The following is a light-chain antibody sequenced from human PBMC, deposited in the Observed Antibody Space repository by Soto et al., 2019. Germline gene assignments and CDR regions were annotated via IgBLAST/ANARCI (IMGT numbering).Light chain of an antibody. J-gene: IGKJ4*01. V-gene: IGKV3-20*01. CDR1: QNVASNY. CDR3: QQYARSPLA. CDR2: DAS. Sequence: EIVLTQSPGTLSLSPGERATLSCRAIQNVASNYLAWYQQRPGQAPRLLIYDASTRATGIPDRFSGSGSGTDFTLTISRLEPEDFAVYFCQQYARSPLAFGGGTKVDIK.